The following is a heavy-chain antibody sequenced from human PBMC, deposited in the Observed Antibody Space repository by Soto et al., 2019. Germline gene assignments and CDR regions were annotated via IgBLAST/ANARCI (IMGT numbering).Heavy chain of an antibody. CDR1: ADSVSSNSAA. V-gene: IGHV6-1*01. CDR2: TYYRSKWYN. Sequence: SESLSLTCAIAADSVSSNSAAWNWIRQSPSRGLEWLGRTYYRSKWYNDYAVSVTSRITINQETSTNQFSLRLNCVTPEDTAGYYGARGRQQEGEYNCFHPWGQGTLVTVSS. J-gene: IGHJ5*02. CDR3: ARGRQQEGEYNCFHP. D-gene: IGHD6-13*01.